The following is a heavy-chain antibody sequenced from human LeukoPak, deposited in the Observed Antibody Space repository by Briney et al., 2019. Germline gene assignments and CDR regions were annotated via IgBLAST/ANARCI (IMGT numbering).Heavy chain of an antibody. V-gene: IGHV3-48*04. CDR1: GFTFSSYS. CDR2: ISSSSSTI. J-gene: IGHJ3*02. Sequence: GGSLRLSCAASGFTFSSYSMNWVRQAPGKGLEWVSYISSSSSTIYYADSVKGRFTISRDNAKNSLYLQMNSLRAEDTAVYYCARELKDSSGWYDDAFDIWGQGTMVTVSS. D-gene: IGHD6-19*01. CDR3: ARELKDSSGWYDDAFDI.